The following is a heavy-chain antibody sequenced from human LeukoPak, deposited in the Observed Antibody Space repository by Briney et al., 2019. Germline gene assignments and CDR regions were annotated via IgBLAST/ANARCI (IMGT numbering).Heavy chain of an antibody. D-gene: IGHD6-6*01. J-gene: IGHJ4*02. CDR1: GGSISISSYY. Sequence: SETLSLTCTVSGGSISISSYYWGWIRQPPGKGLEWIGSIYYSGSTYYNPSLKSRVTISVDTSKNQFSLKLSSVTAADTAVYYCARDQGIAALSYWGQGTLVTVSS. CDR3: ARDQGIAALSY. V-gene: IGHV4-39*07. CDR2: IYYSGST.